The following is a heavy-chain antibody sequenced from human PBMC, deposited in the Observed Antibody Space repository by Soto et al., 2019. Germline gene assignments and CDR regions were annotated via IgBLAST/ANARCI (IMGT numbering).Heavy chain of an antibody. D-gene: IGHD4-17*01. CDR2: IYSGGST. CDR1: GFTVSSNY. CDR3: ASYDYGGNWGAFDI. V-gene: IGHV3-66*01. Sequence: PGGSLRLSCAASGFTVSSNYMSWVRQAPGKGLEWVSVIYSGGSTYYADSVKGRFTISRDNSKNTLYLQMNSLRAEDTAVYYCASYDYGGNWGAFDIWGQGTMVTVSS. J-gene: IGHJ3*02.